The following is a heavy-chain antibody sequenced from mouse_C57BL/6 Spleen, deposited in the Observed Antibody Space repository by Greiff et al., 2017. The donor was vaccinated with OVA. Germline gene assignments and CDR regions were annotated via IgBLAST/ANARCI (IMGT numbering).Heavy chain of an antibody. Sequence: DVMLVESGGGLVKPGGSLKLSCAASGFTFSSYAMSWVRQTPEKRLEWVATISDGGSYTYYPDNVKGRFTISRDNAKNNLYLQMSHLKSEDTAMYYCARHYYSNYGNYAMDYWGQGTSVTVSS. V-gene: IGHV5-4*03. D-gene: IGHD2-5*01. J-gene: IGHJ4*01. CDR3: ARHYYSNYGNYAMDY. CDR2: ISDGGSYT. CDR1: GFTFSSYA.